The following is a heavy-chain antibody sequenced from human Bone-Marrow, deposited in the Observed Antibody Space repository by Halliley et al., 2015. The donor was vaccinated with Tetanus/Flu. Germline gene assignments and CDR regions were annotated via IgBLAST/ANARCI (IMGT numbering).Heavy chain of an antibody. J-gene: IGHJ6*02. CDR2: ISTGSGFT. V-gene: IGHV3-11*06. CDR1: GFTFSDYY. CDR3: VRDRYCTSTSCYYYGMDV. D-gene: IGHD2-2*01. Sequence: SLRLSCTASGFTFSDYYITWMRQAPGKGLEWVSYISTGSGFTSYADSVKGRFTISRDNSKNSLYLQMNSLLAEDTAVYYCVRDRYCTSTSCYYYGMDVWGQGTTVTVSS.